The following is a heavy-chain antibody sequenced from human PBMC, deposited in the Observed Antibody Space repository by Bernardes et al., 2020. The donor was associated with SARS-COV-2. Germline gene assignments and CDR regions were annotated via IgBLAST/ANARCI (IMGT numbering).Heavy chain of an antibody. CDR1: GGSISSSSYY. V-gene: IGHV4-39*01. J-gene: IGHJ5*02. CDR2: IYYSGST. CDR3: ARHHLKHNWFDP. Sequence: TLSLTCTVSGGSISSSSYYWGWIRQPPGKGLEWIGSIYYSGSTYYNPSLKSRVTISVDTSKNQFSLKLSSVTAADTAVYYCARHHLKHNWFDPWGQGTLVTVSS.